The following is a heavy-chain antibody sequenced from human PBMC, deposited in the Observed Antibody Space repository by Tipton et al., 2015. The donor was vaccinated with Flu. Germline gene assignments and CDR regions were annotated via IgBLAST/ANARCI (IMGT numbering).Heavy chain of an antibody. D-gene: IGHD3-10*02. CDR3: ARLSYYDVDLKNFYFDY. J-gene: IGHJ4*02. Sequence: TLSLTCTVSSGSIRSTNYFCAWIRQPPGKRLELIGSIYPSGTTYYNPSLKSRVTISVDTSKSQFSLKLMSVTAADTAVYYCARLSYYDVDLKNFYFDYWGQGALVTVSS. CDR1: SGSIRSTNYF. CDR2: IYPSGTT. V-gene: IGHV4-39*01.